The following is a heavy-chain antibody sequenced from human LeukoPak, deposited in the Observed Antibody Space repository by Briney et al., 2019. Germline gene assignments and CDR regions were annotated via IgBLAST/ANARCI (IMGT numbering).Heavy chain of an antibody. D-gene: IGHD1-1*01. CDR2: IIPIFGTA. V-gene: IGHV1-69*05. CDR1: GGTFSRYA. CDR3: ARTETGTTFSHYYYYMDV. J-gene: IGHJ6*03. Sequence: ASVKVSCKASGGTFSRYAISWVRQAPGQGLEWMGGIIPIFGTANYAQKFQGRVTITTDESTSTAYMELSSLRSEDTAVYYCARTETGTTFSHYYYYMDVWGKGTTVTVSS.